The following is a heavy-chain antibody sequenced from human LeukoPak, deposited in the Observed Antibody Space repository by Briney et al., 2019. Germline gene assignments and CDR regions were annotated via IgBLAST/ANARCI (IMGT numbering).Heavy chain of an antibody. V-gene: IGHV3-7*01. CDR2: IKQDGSEK. J-gene: IGHJ4*02. CDR3: ARIGGLTMIVVVGSYFDY. Sequence: PGGSLRLSCAASGLTFSSYWMSWVRQAPGKGLEWVANIKQDGSEKYYVDSVKGRFTISRDNAKNSLYLQMNSLRAEDTAVYYCARIGGLTMIVVVGSYFDYWGQGTLVTVSS. D-gene: IGHD3-22*01. CDR1: GLTFSSYW.